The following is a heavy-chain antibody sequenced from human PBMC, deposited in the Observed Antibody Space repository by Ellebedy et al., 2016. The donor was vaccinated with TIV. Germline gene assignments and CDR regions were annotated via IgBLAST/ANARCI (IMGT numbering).Heavy chain of an antibody. V-gene: IGHV3-21*04. D-gene: IGHD2-15*01. CDR3: ARELYGGAYYCSDY. J-gene: IGHJ4*02. CDR1: GFTFSNYN. Sequence: PGGSLRLSCVASGFTFSNYNMNWVRQSPGKGLEWVSSIRSTGSDKYYAESVKGRFTISRDNSKNTLSLQMSSLRPDDTAMYFCARELYGGAYYCSDYWGQGTLVTVSS. CDR2: IRSTGSDK.